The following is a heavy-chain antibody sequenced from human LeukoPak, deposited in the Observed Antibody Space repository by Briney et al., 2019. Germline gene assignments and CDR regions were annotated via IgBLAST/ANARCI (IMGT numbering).Heavy chain of an antibody. Sequence: PSETLSLTCTVSGGSISSSSYYWGWIRQPPGKGLEWIGSIYYSGSTYYNPSLKSRVTISVDTSKNQFSLKLSSVTAADTAVYYCARDLRYDSSGWAFDYWGRGTQVTVSS. CDR1: GGSISSSSYY. CDR3: ARDLRYDSSGWAFDY. J-gene: IGHJ4*02. V-gene: IGHV4-39*07. CDR2: IYYSGST. D-gene: IGHD3-22*01.